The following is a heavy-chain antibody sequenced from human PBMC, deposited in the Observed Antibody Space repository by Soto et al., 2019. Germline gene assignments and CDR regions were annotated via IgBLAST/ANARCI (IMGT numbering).Heavy chain of an antibody. CDR3: AKGFPRVQYDWHGWEN. CDR2: ISANGVAT. D-gene: IGHD3-16*01. Sequence: EVQLWDSGGGLVQPGGSLRLSCAASGFPFTSFAMCWLRQAPGKGLEWVSYISANGVATSYADSVKGRFTTSRDNSKNVLVMQLNSLRAEDTAVYYCAKGFPRVQYDWHGWENWGQGSLVTVSS. J-gene: IGHJ4*02. CDR1: GFPFTSFA. V-gene: IGHV3-23*01.